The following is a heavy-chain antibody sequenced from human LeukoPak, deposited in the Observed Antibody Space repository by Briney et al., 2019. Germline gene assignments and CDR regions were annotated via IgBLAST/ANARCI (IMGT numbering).Heavy chain of an antibody. D-gene: IGHD3-22*01. V-gene: IGHV4-34*01. Sequence: SETLSLTCAVYGGSFSGYYWSWIRQPPGKGLEWIGEINHSGSTNYNPSLKSRVTISVDTSKNQFSLKLSSATAADTAVYYCARLPYYYDSSGYYYFSFDYWGQGSLVTVSS. CDR3: ARLPYYYDSSGYYYFSFDY. CDR2: INHSGST. CDR1: GGSFSGYY. J-gene: IGHJ4*02.